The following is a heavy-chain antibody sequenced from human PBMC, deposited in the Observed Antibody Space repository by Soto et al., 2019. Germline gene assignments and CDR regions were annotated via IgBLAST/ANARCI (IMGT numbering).Heavy chain of an antibody. CDR3: AKDRFMIVVAP. J-gene: IGHJ5*02. D-gene: IGHD3-22*01. Sequence: PGGSLRLSCAASGFTFSSYSMNWVRQAPGKGLEWVSYISSSSSTIYYADSVKGRFTISRDNAKNSLYLQMNSLRAEDTAVYYCAKDRFMIVVAPWGQGTLVTVSS. CDR1: GFTFSSYS. CDR2: ISSSSSTI. V-gene: IGHV3-48*01.